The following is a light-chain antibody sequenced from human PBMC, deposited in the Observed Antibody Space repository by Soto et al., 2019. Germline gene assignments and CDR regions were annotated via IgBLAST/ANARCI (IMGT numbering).Light chain of an antibody. V-gene: IGKV3-20*01. CDR1: QSVGRSH. Sequence: EIVLTQSPGTLSLSPGERATLSCRASQSVGRSHLAWYQQKHGQAPRVXIYGASSRETGIPDRFSGSGAGTEFTLTISRLEPEDFAVYYCQQYGSATWTFGQGTKVDIK. CDR2: GAS. J-gene: IGKJ1*01. CDR3: QQYGSATWT.